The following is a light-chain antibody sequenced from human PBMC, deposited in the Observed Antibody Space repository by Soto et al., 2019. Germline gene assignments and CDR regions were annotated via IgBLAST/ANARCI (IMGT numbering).Light chain of an antibody. V-gene: IGLV2-14*03. Sequence: QSVLTQPTSVSGSPGQSITISCTGNHNDIGTYDYVSWYQQHPGRAPRLLIYGVTTRPSGISDRFSASKSGLTASLTISGLQPEDEADYYCSSYAGSSNVFGTGTKVTVL. CDR3: SSYAGSSNV. CDR1: HNDIGTYDY. J-gene: IGLJ1*01. CDR2: GVT.